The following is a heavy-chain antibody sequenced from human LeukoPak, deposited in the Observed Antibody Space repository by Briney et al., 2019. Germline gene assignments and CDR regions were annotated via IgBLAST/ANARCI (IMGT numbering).Heavy chain of an antibody. J-gene: IGHJ5*02. Sequence: GGSLRLSCAASGFTFSDYYMSWIRQAPGKGLEWVSYISSSGSTIYYADSVKGRFTISRDNAKNSLYLQMNSLRAEDTAVCYCGSCSGGSCHSGWFDPWGQGTLVTVSS. CDR2: ISSSGSTI. CDR3: GSCSGGSCHSGWFDP. CDR1: GFTFSDYY. D-gene: IGHD2-15*01. V-gene: IGHV3-11*04.